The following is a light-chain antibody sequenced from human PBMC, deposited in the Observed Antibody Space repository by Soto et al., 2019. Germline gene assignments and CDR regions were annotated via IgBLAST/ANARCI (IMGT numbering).Light chain of an antibody. V-gene: IGLV2-14*03. CDR1: SSDVGGYNY. CDR2: DVS. CDR3: SSYTSGNPHVL. J-gene: IGLJ2*01. Sequence: QSALTQPASVSGSPGQSITISCTGTSSDVGGYNYVSWYQQHPGKAPKLMIYDVSKRPSGVSNRFSGSKSGNTASLTISGLQAEDEADYYCSSYTSGNPHVLFGGGTKLTVL.